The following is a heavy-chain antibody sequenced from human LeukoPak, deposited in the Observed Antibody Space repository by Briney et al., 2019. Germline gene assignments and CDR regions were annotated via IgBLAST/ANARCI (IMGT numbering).Heavy chain of an antibody. CDR2: ISWNSGSI. CDR3: AKDRRSSAWNYFDN. J-gene: IGHJ4*02. Sequence: GGSLRLSCAASGFTFDDYAMHWVRQAPGNGLEWVSGISWNSGSIGYADSVKGRFTISRDNAKNSLYLQMNSLRAEDTALYYCAKDRRSSAWNYFDNWGQGTLVTVSS. D-gene: IGHD6-19*01. V-gene: IGHV3-9*01. CDR1: GFTFDDYA.